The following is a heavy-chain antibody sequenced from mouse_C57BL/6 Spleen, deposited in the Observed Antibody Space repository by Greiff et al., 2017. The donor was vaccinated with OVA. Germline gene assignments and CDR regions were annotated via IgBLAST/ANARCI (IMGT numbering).Heavy chain of an antibody. D-gene: IGHD1-1*01. J-gene: IGHJ3*01. CDR3: ARDYYGSSPAWFAY. Sequence: EVQGVESGGGLVKPGGSLKLSCAASGFTFSSYAMSWVRQTPEKRLEWVATISDGGSYNYYPDNVKGRFTISRDNAKNNLYLQMSHLKSEDTAMYYCARDYYGSSPAWFAYWGQGTLVTVSA. CDR1: GFTFSSYA. V-gene: IGHV5-4*01. CDR2: ISDGGSYN.